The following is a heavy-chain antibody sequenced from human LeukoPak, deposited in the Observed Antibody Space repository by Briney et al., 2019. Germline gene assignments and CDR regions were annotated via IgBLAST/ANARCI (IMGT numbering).Heavy chain of an antibody. V-gene: IGHV1-46*01. CDR2: INPSGDST. CDR3: ARGRHSYESSDYYYEGDAFDI. Sequence: ASVKVSCKASGDTFTSYYMHWVRQAPGQGLEWMGIINPSGDSTSSAQTFQGRVTMTRDMSTSTVYMALSSLRTEDTAVYYCARGRHSYESSDYYYEGDAFDIWGQGTMITVSS. CDR1: GDTFTSYY. J-gene: IGHJ3*02. D-gene: IGHD3-22*01.